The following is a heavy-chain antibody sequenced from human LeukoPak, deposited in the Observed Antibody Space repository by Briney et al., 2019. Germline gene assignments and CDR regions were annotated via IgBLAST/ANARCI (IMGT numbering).Heavy chain of an antibody. J-gene: IGHJ3*02. CDR3: ARSAMGGYSKLDAFDI. D-gene: IGHD5-12*01. V-gene: IGHV4-31*03. CDR2: IYYSGST. CDR1: GGSISSGGYY. Sequence: SQTLSLTCTVCGGSISSGGYYWSWIRQHAGKSLEWIGYIYYSGSTYYNPSLKSRVTISVDTSKNQFSLKLSSVTAADTAVYYCARSAMGGYSKLDAFDIWGQGTMVTVSS.